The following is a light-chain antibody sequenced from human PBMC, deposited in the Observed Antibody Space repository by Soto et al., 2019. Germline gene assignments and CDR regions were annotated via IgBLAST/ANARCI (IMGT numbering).Light chain of an antibody. V-gene: IGKV1-17*01. CDR3: LQHTTFPLS. Sequence: NQMTQSPSSRSASVGDGGTIAGRASQGITADLGWDQQKPGKAPTRLIYAVSTLPTGVPSRFSGTGSGTEFTLTISSLQPEDFATYSCLQHTTFPLSFAGGTKVDIK. CDR1: QGITAD. CDR2: AVS. J-gene: IGKJ4*01.